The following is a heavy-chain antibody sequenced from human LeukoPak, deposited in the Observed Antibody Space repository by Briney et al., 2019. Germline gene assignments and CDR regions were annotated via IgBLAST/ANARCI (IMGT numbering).Heavy chain of an antibody. Sequence: PSETPSLTCAVYGGSFSGYYWSWIRQPPGKGLEWIGEINHSGSTNYNPSLKSRVTISVDTSKNQFSLKLSSVTAADTAVYYCAREAARGVSPWGQGTLVTVSS. CDR3: AREAARGVSP. CDR2: INHSGST. V-gene: IGHV4-34*01. J-gene: IGHJ5*02. CDR1: GGSFSGYY. D-gene: IGHD6-6*01.